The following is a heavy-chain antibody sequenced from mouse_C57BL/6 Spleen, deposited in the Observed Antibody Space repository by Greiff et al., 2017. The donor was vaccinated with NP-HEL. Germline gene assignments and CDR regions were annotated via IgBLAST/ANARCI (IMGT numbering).Heavy chain of an antibody. Sequence: QVTLKVSGAELVRPGASVKLSCKASGYTFTDYYINWVKQRPGQGLEWIARIYPGSGSTYYNEKFKGKATLTAEKSSSTAYMQLSSLTSEDSAVYVWARGDSNYDFDYWGQGTTLTVSS. V-gene: IGHV1-76*01. D-gene: IGHD2-5*01. CDR2: IYPGSGST. J-gene: IGHJ2*01. CDR1: GYTFTDYY. CDR3: ARGDSNYDFDY.